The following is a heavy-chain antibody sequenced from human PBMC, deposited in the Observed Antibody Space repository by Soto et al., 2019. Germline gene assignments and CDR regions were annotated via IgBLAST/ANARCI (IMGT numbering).Heavy chain of an antibody. V-gene: IGHV3-15*01. D-gene: IGHD1-7*01. Sequence: EVQLVESGGGLVKPGGSLRLSCAASGFTFSNAWMSWVRQAPGKGLEWVGRIKSKTDGGTTDYAAPVKGRFTISRDDSKNTLYLQMNSLKTEDTAVYYCTGITGTTGGAFDIWGQGTMVTVSS. CDR2: IKSKTDGGTT. J-gene: IGHJ3*02. CDR3: TGITGTTGGAFDI. CDR1: GFTFSNAW.